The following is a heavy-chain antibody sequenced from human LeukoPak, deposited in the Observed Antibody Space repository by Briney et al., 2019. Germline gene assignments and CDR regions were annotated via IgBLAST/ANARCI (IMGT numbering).Heavy chain of an antibody. V-gene: IGHV4-4*07. CDR1: GGSISSYF. CDR2: IYTSGST. Sequence: SETLSLTCTFSGGSISSYFWSWIRQPAGKGLEWIGRIYTSGSTNYNPSLKSRVTISIDTSKNQFSLKLNSVTAADTAVYYCARDRGYSYAFDYWGQGTLVTVSS. D-gene: IGHD5-18*01. CDR3: ARDRGYSYAFDY. J-gene: IGHJ4*02.